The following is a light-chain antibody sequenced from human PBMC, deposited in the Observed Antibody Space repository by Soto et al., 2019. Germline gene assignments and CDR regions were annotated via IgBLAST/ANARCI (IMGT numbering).Light chain of an antibody. CDR1: SSDVGGYNF. CDR3: SSYTSLSTYV. J-gene: IGLJ1*01. CDR2: DVT. V-gene: IGLV2-14*01. Sequence: QSALTQPASVSGSPGQSITISCTGTSSDVGGYNFVSWYQQHPDKAPKLMIYDVTNRPSGVSNRFSGSKSGNTASLTISGLQAEDEAEYYCSSYTSLSTYVFGTGTKVTV.